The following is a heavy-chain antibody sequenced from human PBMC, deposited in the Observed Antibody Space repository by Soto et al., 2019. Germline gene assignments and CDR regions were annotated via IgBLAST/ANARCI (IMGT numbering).Heavy chain of an antibody. CDR2: INRSGST. CDR1: GGAFSGYY. V-gene: IGHV4-34*01. Sequence: SETLSLTCAVYGGAFSGYYWTWIRQPPGTGLEWMGEINRSGSTDYKPSLKSRVTISVDTSKNQFSLKLTSVTAADTAVYYCARDKITGLFDYWGQGTLVTVSS. J-gene: IGHJ4*02. D-gene: IGHD2-8*02. CDR3: ARDKITGLFDY.